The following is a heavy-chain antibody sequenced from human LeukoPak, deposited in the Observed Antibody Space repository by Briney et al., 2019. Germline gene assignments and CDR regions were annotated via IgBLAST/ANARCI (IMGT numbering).Heavy chain of an antibody. CDR1: GFTFSSYA. J-gene: IGHJ6*02. V-gene: IGHV3-23*01. D-gene: IGHD3-16*01. CDR3: AKGVLGYYYGMDV. CDR2: ISGSGGST. Sequence: GGSLRLSCTASGFTFSSYAMTWVRQAPGKGLEWVSAISGSGGSTYYADSVKGRFTISRDNSKNTLYLQVNSLRAEDTAVYYCAKGVLGYYYGMDVWGQGTTVAVSS.